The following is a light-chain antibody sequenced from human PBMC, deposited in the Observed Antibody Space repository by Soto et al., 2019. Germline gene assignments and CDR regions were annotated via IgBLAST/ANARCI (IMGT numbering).Light chain of an antibody. V-gene: IGKV3-11*01. CDR1: QSVSRK. CDR2: DAS. J-gene: IGKJ3*01. CDR3: QQHSNF. Sequence: DIVLTQSPATLYLSPGERATLSCRASQSVSRKLDWYQQIPGQAPRLLIYDASNRATGIPARFSGSGSGTDFTLTISSLEPEDCAIYYCQQHSNFFGPGTKVDI.